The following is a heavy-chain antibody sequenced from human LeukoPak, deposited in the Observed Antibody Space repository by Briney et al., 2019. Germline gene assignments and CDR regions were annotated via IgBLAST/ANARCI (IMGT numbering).Heavy chain of an antibody. J-gene: IGHJ4*02. CDR1: GFTFSSYA. V-gene: IGHV3-23*01. Sequence: GGSLRLSCAASGFTFSSYAMSWVRQAPGKGLEWVSAISGSGGSTYYADSVKGRFTISRDNSKNTLYLQMNSLRAEDTAVYYCARDYYDSSGYYQYWGQGTLVTVSS. CDR2: ISGSGGST. D-gene: IGHD3-22*01. CDR3: ARDYYDSSGYYQY.